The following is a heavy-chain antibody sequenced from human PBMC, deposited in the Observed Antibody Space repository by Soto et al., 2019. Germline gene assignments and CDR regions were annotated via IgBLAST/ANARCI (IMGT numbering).Heavy chain of an antibody. CDR3: AKPGYLEQWLVRGYFDY. D-gene: IGHD6-19*01. J-gene: IGHJ4*02. CDR2: ISSSGGTT. V-gene: IGHV3-23*01. CDR1: GFTFSSYA. Sequence: GGSLRLSCAASGFTFSSYAMSWVRQAPGKGLEWVSAISSSGGTTHYADSVKGRFIISRDNSKNTLYLQMNSLRAEDTAVYYCAKPGYLEQWLVRGYFDYWGPGTMVTVSS.